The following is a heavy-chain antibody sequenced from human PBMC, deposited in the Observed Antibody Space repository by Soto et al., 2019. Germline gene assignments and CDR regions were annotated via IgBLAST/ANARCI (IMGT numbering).Heavy chain of an antibody. V-gene: IGHV3-48*01. CDR3: ARISPPYYGMEMDV. D-gene: IGHD4-17*01. CDR2: ISSSSSTI. J-gene: IGHJ6*02. CDR1: GLTFSSYG. Sequence: PGGSLRLSCGASGLTFSSYGMNWVSQAPGKGLEWVSYISSSSSTIYYADSVKGRFTISRDNAKNSLYLQMNSLRAEDTAVYYCARISPPYYGMEMDVWGQGTTVTVSS.